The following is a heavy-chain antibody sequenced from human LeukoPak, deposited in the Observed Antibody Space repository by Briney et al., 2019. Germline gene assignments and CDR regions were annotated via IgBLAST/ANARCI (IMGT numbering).Heavy chain of an antibody. V-gene: IGHV3-30*18. J-gene: IGHJ4*02. D-gene: IGHD2-15*01. CDR1: GFTFSNYD. Sequence: GGSLRLSCAASGFTFSNYDMHWVRQAPGKGLEWVALISYVGNNKYYADSVKGRITISRDNSQNTLYLQMNSLRPEDTAVYYCAKHCSGGSCPYFDYWGQGTLVTVSS. CDR2: ISYVGNNK. CDR3: AKHCSGGSCPYFDY.